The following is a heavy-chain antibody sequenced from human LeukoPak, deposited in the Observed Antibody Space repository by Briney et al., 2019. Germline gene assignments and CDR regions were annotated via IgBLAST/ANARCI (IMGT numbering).Heavy chain of an antibody. Sequence: GGSLRLSCAASGFTVSSNYMSWVRQAPGKGLEWVSAISGDSRYIYYADSVRGRFTISRDNAENSLYLQMNSLRVEDTAVYYCARAPTVLVGYCSSSSCQADYWGQGTLVTVSS. D-gene: IGHD2-2*01. CDR2: ISGDSRYI. CDR1: GFTVSSNY. V-gene: IGHV3-21*01. CDR3: ARAPTVLVGYCSSSSCQADY. J-gene: IGHJ4*02.